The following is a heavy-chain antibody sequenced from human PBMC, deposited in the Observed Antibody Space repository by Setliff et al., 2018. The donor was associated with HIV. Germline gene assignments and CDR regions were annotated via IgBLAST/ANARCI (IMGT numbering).Heavy chain of an antibody. D-gene: IGHD6-25*01. CDR3: AKDQSSAGYYFDS. J-gene: IGHJ4*02. Sequence: PGGSLRLSCAASGFTFRDYWMHWVRQVPGKGLVWVSHINQGGSSTSYADSVKGRFTISRDNAKNALYLQMNSLRAEETAVYYCAKDQSSAGYYFDSWGQGTLVTGSS. V-gene: IGHV3-74*01. CDR1: GFTFRDYW. CDR2: INQGGSST.